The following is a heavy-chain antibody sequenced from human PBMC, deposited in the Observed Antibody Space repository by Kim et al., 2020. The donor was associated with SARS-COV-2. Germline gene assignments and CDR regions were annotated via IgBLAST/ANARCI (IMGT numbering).Heavy chain of an antibody. Sequence: ASVKVSCKASGYTFTSYGISWVRQAPGQGLEWMGWISAYNGNTNYAQKLQGRVTMTTDTSTSTAYMELRSLRSDDTAVYYCARGQDKMIFLEWLPEFDYWGQGTLVTVSS. J-gene: IGHJ4*02. CDR3: ARGQDKMIFLEWLPEFDY. V-gene: IGHV1-18*01. CDR2: ISAYNGNT. CDR1: GYTFTSYG. D-gene: IGHD3-3*01.